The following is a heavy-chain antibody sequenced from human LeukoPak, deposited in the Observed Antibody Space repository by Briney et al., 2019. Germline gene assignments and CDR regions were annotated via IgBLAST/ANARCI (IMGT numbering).Heavy chain of an antibody. CDR2: MSYDGSNK. D-gene: IGHD3-9*01. CDR3: AKGRYYDILTGPVRN. J-gene: IGHJ4*02. V-gene: IGHV3-30*18. CDR1: GFTFSSYG. Sequence: GGSLRLSCAASGFTFSSYGMHWVRQAPGKGLEWVAVMSYDGSNKYYADSVKGRFTISRDNSKNTLYLQMNSLRAEDTAVYYCAKGRYYDILTGPVRNWGQGTLVTVSS.